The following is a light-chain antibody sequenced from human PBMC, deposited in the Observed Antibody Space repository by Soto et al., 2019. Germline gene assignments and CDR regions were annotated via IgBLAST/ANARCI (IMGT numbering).Light chain of an antibody. J-gene: IGKJ2*02. CDR1: QSINYY. CDR3: QQHNSYSCT. V-gene: IGKV1-5*03. Sequence: DVQMTQSPSTLSASVGDTVTITCRASQSINYYVAWFQQKPGKAPKLLIYKASSLESGVPSRFSGRGSGTEFTLTISSLQPEDSATSYCQQHNSYSCTFGQGTKLRSN. CDR2: KAS.